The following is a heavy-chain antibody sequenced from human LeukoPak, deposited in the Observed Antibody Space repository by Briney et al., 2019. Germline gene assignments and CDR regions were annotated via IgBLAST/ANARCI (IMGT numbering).Heavy chain of an antibody. D-gene: IGHD5-24*01. V-gene: IGHV3-74*01. CDR1: GFTFSSYW. J-gene: IGHJ4*02. Sequence: GGSLRPSCAASGFTFSSYWMHWVRQAPGKGLVWVSRINSDGSSTSYADSVKGRFTISRDNAKNTLYLQMNSLRAEDTAVYYCARGRWLQLEYYFDYWGQGTLVTVSS. CDR3: ARGRWLQLEYYFDY. CDR2: INSDGSST.